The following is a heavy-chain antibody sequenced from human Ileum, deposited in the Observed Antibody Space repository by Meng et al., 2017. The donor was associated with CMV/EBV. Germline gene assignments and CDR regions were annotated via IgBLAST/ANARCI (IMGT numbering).Heavy chain of an antibody. CDR2: IYSGGSSI. Sequence: SGFMFSRNAVSWVRQARGKGLEWVSVIYSGGSSIYYVDAVKGRLTSSRDNSKKSLYLQMNSLRAEDTAVYYCAKVIISDGYNYYFDYWGQGTLVTVSS. J-gene: IGHJ4*02. D-gene: IGHD5-24*01. V-gene: IGHV3-23*03. CDR3: AKVIISDGYNYYFDY. CDR1: GFMFSRNA.